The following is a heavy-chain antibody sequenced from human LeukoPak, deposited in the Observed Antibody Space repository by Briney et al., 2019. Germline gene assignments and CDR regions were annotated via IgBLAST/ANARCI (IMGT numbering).Heavy chain of an antibody. Sequence: GGSLRLSCAASGFTFSDYYMSWIRQAPGKGLEWVSYISSSGSTKYYADSVKGRFTISRDNAKNSLFLQMNSLRAEDTAVYYCARPSLNDYADFQHWGQGTLVTVSS. CDR1: GFTFSDYY. CDR3: ARPSLNDYADFQH. CDR2: ISSSGSTK. V-gene: IGHV3-11*04. D-gene: IGHD4-17*01. J-gene: IGHJ1*01.